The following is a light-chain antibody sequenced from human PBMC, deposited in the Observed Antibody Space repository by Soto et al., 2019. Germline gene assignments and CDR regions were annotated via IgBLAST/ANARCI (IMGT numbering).Light chain of an antibody. CDR3: SSYTSSSTLVV. Sequence: QSALTQPASVSGSPGQSITISCTGTSSDVGGYNYVSWYQQHPGKAPKLMIYEVSNRPSWVSNRFSGSKSGNTASLTISGLQAEDEADYYCSSYTSSSTLVVFGTGTKVTVL. J-gene: IGLJ1*01. CDR1: SSDVGGYNY. V-gene: IGLV2-14*01. CDR2: EVS.